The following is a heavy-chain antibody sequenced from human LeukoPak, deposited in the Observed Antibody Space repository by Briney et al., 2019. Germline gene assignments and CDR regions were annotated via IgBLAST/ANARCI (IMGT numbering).Heavy chain of an antibody. V-gene: IGHV3-23*01. Sequence: GGSLRLSCAASGFTFSSYAMSWVRQAPGKGLEWVSAISGSGGSTYYADSVKGRFTISRDNAKNSLYLQMNSLRAEDTAVYYCAINPEYYYGSELSGFDPWGRGTLVTVSS. CDR3: AINPEYYYGSELSGFDP. CDR2: ISGSGGST. D-gene: IGHD3-10*01. CDR1: GFTFSSYA. J-gene: IGHJ5*02.